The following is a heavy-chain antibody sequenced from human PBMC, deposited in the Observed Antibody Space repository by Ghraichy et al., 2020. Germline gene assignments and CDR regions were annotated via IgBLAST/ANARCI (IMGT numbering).Heavy chain of an antibody. CDR2: IYYSGST. D-gene: IGHD3-22*01. J-gene: IGHJ4*02. Sequence: ETLSLTCTVSGGSISSYYWSWIRQPPGKGLEWIGYIYYSGSTNYNPSLKSRVTISVDTSKNQFSLKLSSVTAADTAVYYCARQGYYYDSSGYLWNFDYWGQGTLVTVSS. V-gene: IGHV4-59*08. CDR3: ARQGYYYDSSGYLWNFDY. CDR1: GGSISSYY.